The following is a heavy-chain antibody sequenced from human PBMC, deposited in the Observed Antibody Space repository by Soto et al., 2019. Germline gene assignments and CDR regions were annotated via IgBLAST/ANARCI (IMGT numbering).Heavy chain of an antibody. CDR1: GFTFSSYW. J-gene: IGHJ4*02. V-gene: IGHV3-7*01. D-gene: IGHD3-9*01. CDR2: IKQDGSEK. CDR3: ARVSYSHYDILTGYFDY. Sequence: GGSLRLSCAASGFTFSSYWMSWVRQAPGKGLEWVANIKQDGSEKYYVDSVKGRFTISRDNAKNSLYLQMNSLRAEDTAVYYCARVSYSHYDILTGYFDYWGQGTLVTVSS.